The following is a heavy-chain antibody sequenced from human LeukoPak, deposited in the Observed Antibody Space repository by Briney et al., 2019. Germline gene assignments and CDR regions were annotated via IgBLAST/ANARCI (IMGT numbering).Heavy chain of an antibody. CDR3: ARDRRSYSSSLDAFDI. V-gene: IGHV3-7*01. J-gene: IGHJ3*02. D-gene: IGHD6-13*01. CDR1: GFTFDTYW. CDR2: IKQDGSEE. Sequence: GGSLRLSCAASGFTFDTYWMSWVRQAPGKGLEWVANIKQDGSEEDYVDSVKGRFTISRDNAKNSLYLQMNSLRAEDTGVYYCARDRRSYSSSLDAFDIWGQGTMVTVSS.